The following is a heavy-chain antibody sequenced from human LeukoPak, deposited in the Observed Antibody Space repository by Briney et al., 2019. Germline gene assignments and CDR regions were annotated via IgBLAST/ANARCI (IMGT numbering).Heavy chain of an antibody. CDR1: GFTFSNYG. V-gene: IGHV3-33*06. CDR2: IWSDGNNR. CDR3: VKERGPFDGFDI. J-gene: IGHJ3*02. Sequence: HPGGSPRLSCAASGFTFSNYGMHWVRQAPGKGLEWVAVIWSDGNNRYYADSVKGRFIFSRDNSKNTLSLQMNSLRAEDTAVYYCVKERGPFDGFDIWGQGTMVTVFS.